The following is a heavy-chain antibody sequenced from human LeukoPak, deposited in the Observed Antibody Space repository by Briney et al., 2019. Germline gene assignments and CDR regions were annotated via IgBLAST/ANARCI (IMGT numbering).Heavy chain of an antibody. V-gene: IGHV3-7*01. CDR3: ARMSSSSWYVCDY. CDR1: GFTFNTYW. CDR2: IKQDGGEK. J-gene: IGHJ4*02. D-gene: IGHD6-13*01. Sequence: GGSLRLSCAASGFTFNTYWMTWVRPAPGKGLEWVANIKQDGGEKYYGDSVEGRFTISRDNAKNSLYLQMNSLRAEDTAVYYCARMSSSSWYVCDYWGQGTLVTVSS.